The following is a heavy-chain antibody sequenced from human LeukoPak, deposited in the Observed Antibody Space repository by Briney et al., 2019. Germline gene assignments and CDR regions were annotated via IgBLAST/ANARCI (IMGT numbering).Heavy chain of an antibody. CDR1: GFTFKISA. J-gene: IGHJ2*01. CDR3: ARDPGAPYQYSSSSPPWYFDL. V-gene: IGHV3-23*01. Sequence: GGSLRLSCVASGFTFKISAMAWVRQAPGKGLEWDSIISGSGDSTDYSNSVKGHFTISRDNAKNSLYLQMNSLRAEDTAVYYCARDPGAPYQYSSSSPPWYFDLWGRGTLVTVSS. CDR2: ISGSGDST. D-gene: IGHD6-6*01.